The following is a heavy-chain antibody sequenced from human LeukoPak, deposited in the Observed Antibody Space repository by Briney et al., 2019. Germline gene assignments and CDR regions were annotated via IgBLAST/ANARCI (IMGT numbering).Heavy chain of an antibody. CDR1: GFTFSDYS. CDR2: IGIDSGNT. CDR3: ARDYKYAFDN. Sequence: GGSLRLSCAASGFTFSDYSMNWVRQAPGKGLEWIPYIGIDSGNTNYADSVKGRFTISGDKAKNSLYLQMNSLRVEDTAVYYCARDYKYAFDNWGQGTLVTVSS. J-gene: IGHJ4*02. D-gene: IGHD5-24*01. V-gene: IGHV3-48*01.